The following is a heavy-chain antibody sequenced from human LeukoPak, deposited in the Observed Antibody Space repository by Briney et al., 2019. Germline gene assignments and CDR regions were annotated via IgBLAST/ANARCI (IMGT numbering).Heavy chain of an antibody. CDR1: GDSINSLDL. Sequence: LETLSLTCTVSGDSINSLDLWSWVRQPPGKGLEWIGEMYLSGTTHSNPSVKSRVTISIDKSKNQFFLNLSSVTAADTAVYYCAGLVGRYSSGLYYYYFDYWGQGTLVTVFS. CDR2: MYLSGTT. CDR3: AGLVGRYSSGLYYYYFDY. J-gene: IGHJ4*02. D-gene: IGHD3-22*01. V-gene: IGHV4-4*02.